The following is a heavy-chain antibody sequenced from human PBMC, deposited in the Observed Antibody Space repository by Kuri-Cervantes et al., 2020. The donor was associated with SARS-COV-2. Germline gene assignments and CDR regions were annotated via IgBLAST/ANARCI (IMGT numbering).Heavy chain of an antibody. V-gene: IGHV1-69*13. J-gene: IGHJ5*02. CDR3: ARNEYSSSWYYWFDP. CDR2: IIPIFGTA. CDR1: GVTFSSYA. Sequence: SVKVSCKASGVTFSSYAISWVRQAPGQGLEWMGGIIPIFGTANYAQKFQGRVTITADESTSTAYMELSSLRSEDAAVYYCARNEYSSSWYYWFDPWGQGTLVTVSS. D-gene: IGHD6-13*01.